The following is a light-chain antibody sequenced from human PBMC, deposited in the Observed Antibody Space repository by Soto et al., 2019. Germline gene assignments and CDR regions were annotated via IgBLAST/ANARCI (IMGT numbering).Light chain of an antibody. CDR2: GAS. J-gene: IGKJ5*01. Sequence: EIVMTQSPATLSVSPGERATLSCRASQSVSSNLAWYQQRPGQAPRLLIYGASTRATGIPARFSGSVSGTEFTLTINSLQSEDFAVYYCQQYNNWSPITFGQGTRLETK. CDR3: QQYNNWSPIT. CDR1: QSVSSN. V-gene: IGKV3-15*01.